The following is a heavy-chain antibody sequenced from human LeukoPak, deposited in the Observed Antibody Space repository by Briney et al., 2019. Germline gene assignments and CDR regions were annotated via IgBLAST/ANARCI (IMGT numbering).Heavy chain of an antibody. J-gene: IGHJ3*02. CDR3: ARHGPPLLWFGELLPRDAFDI. D-gene: IGHD3-10*01. Sequence: PGGSLRLSCVVSGFSFSDSYMTWIRQPPGKGLEWIGEINHSGSTNYNPSFKSRVTISVDTSKNQFSLKLSSVTAADTAVYYCARHGPPLLWFGELLPRDAFDIWGQGTMVTVSS. CDR2: INHSGST. V-gene: IGHV4-34*01. CDR1: GFSFSDSY.